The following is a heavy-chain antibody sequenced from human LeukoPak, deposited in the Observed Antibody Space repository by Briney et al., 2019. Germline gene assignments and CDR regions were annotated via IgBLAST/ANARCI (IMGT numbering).Heavy chain of an antibody. J-gene: IGHJ6*02. Sequence: KPSETLSPTCTVSSGSISSASYYWGWIRQPPGKGLEWIGTIYYSGSTNYNPSLKSRVTISVDTSKNQFSLKLSSVTAADTAVYYCARGYYSYYYYGMDVWGQGTTVTVSS. D-gene: IGHD2/OR15-2a*01. CDR3: ARGYYSYYYYGMDV. CDR2: IYYSGST. V-gene: IGHV4-39*07. CDR1: SGSISSASYY.